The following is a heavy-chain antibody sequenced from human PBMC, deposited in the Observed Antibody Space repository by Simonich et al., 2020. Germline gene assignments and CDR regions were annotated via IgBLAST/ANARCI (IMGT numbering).Heavy chain of an antibody. CDR1: GYPFTGYY. CDR2: INTNRGGT. D-gene: IGHD1-26*01. Sequence: QVQLVQSGAEVKKPGASVKVSCKASGYPFTGYYMHWGRQAPGQGRWVMGRINTNRGGTNYAQKFQGRVTMTRDTSISTAYMERSRLRSDDTAVYYCARAFYSGSYSFDPWGQGTLVTVSS. J-gene: IGHJ5*02. V-gene: IGHV1-2*02. CDR3: ARAFYSGSYSFDP.